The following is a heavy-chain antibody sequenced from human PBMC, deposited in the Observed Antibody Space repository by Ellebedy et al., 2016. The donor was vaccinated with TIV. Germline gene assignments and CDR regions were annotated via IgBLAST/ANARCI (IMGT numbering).Heavy chain of an antibody. J-gene: IGHJ4*02. CDR2: FNPSGGDT. CDR1: GYTFTYFH. D-gene: IGHD7-27*01. V-gene: IGHV1-46*01. CDR3: AILGTDFDY. Sequence: AASVKVSCKASGYTFTYFHMHWARQAPAQGLEWMGTFNPSGGDTNYAQKFQGRVTMTGDTSTSTVYMELSSLISEDTAVYYCAILGTDFDYWGQGTLVTVPS.